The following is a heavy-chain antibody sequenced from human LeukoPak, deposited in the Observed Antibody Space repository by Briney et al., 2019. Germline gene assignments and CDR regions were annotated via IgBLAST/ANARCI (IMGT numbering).Heavy chain of an antibody. CDR2: INHSGST. CDR1: GGSISSNSYY. D-gene: IGHD6-19*01. J-gene: IGHJ5*02. Sequence: SETLSLTCTVSGGSISSNSYYWGWIRQPPGKGLEWIGEINHSGSTNYNPSLKSRVTISVDTSKNQFSLKLSSVTAADTAVYYCARGDPTSAVAGTMNWFDPWGQGTLVTVSS. CDR3: ARGDPTSAVAGTMNWFDP. V-gene: IGHV4-39*07.